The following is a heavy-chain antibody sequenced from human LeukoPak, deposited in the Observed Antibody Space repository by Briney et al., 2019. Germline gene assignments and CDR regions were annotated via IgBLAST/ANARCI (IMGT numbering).Heavy chain of an antibody. CDR1: GGSISSGGYS. CDR3: ARETPLRYFDP. D-gene: IGHD3-9*01. V-gene: IGHV4-30-2*01. J-gene: IGHJ5*02. Sequence: SETLSLTCSASGGSISSGGYSWNWIRQPPGKGLEWIGYIHSSGTAYYNPSLKSRVTISLDRSKNQFSLNLTSVTAADTAVYYCARETPLRYFDPWGQGTLVTVSS. CDR2: IHSSGTA.